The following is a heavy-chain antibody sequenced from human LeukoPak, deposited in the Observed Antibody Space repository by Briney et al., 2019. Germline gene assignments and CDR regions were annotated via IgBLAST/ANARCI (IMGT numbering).Heavy chain of an antibody. Sequence: ASVKVSCKASGYTFTSYYMHWVRRAPGQGLEWMGIINPSGGSTSYAQKFQGRVTMTRDTSTSTVYMELSSLRSEDTAVYYCARKDLRGIAAAGTFDYWGQGTLVTVSS. D-gene: IGHD6-13*01. J-gene: IGHJ4*02. V-gene: IGHV1-46*01. CDR2: INPSGGST. CDR1: GYTFTSYY. CDR3: ARKDLRGIAAAGTFDY.